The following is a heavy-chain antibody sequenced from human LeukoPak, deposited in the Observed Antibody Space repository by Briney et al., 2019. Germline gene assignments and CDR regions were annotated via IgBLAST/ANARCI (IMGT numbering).Heavy chain of an antibody. CDR3: ARDPNPDIGFQLVRDFGY. CDR2: ISSSSRYI. Sequence: PGGSLRLSCAASGFTFSSYSMNWLRQAPGKGLEWVSSISSSSRYIYYADSVKGRFTIYRDNAKNSLYLQMNSLRAEDTALYYCARDPNPDIGFQLVRDFGYWGQGTLVTVSS. J-gene: IGHJ4*02. V-gene: IGHV3-21*01. CDR1: GFTFSSYS. D-gene: IGHD6-13*01.